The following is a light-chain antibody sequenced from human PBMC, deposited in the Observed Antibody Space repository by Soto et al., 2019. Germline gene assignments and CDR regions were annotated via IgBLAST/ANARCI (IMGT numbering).Light chain of an antibody. Sequence: EIVLTQSPGTLSLSPGERATLSCRASQSVSSSYLDWYQQKPGQAPRLLISGASSRATGIPDRFSGSGSGTDFTLTISRLEPEDFAVYYCQQYCSSLFTFGPGTKVDVK. J-gene: IGKJ3*01. V-gene: IGKV3-20*01. CDR1: QSVSSSY. CDR2: GAS. CDR3: QQYCSSLFT.